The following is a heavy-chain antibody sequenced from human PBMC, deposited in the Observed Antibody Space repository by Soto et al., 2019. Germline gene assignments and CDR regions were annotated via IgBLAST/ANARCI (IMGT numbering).Heavy chain of an antibody. Sequence: PSETLSLTCTISGGSISSGGYYWSWIRQHPGKGLEWIGYIYYSGSTYYNPSLKSRVTISVDTSKNQFSLKLSSVTASDTAVYYCARGLSEMATISRPYYFDYWGQGTLVTVSS. CDR3: ARGLSEMATISRPYYFDY. CDR1: GGSISSGGYY. D-gene: IGHD5-12*01. J-gene: IGHJ4*02. CDR2: IYYSGST. V-gene: IGHV4-31*03.